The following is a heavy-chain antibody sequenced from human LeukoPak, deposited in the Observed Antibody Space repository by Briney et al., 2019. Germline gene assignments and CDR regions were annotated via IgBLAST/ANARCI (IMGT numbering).Heavy chain of an antibody. D-gene: IGHD5-24*01. Sequence: SETLSLTCTVSGGSISSYYWSWIRQPPGKGLEWIGYIYYSGSTNYNPSLKSRVTISVDTSKNQFSLKLSSVTAADTAVYYCARSPDGYNPAYYFDYWGQGTLVTVSS. CDR1: GGSISSYY. CDR3: ARSPDGYNPAYYFDY. V-gene: IGHV4-59*01. J-gene: IGHJ4*02. CDR2: IYYSGST.